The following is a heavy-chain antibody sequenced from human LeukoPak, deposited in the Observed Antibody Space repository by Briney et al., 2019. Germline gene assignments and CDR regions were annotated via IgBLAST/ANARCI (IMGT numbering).Heavy chain of an antibody. CDR3: ASIPRTVAGNWFDP. V-gene: IGHV3-30*19. CDR1: GFTFSSYG. J-gene: IGHJ5*02. D-gene: IGHD6-19*01. Sequence: GGSLRLSCAASGFTFSSYGMHWVRQAPGKGLEWVAVISYDGSNKYYADSVKGRFTISRDNSKNTLYLQMNSLRAEDTAVYYCASIPRTVAGNWFDPWGQGTLVTVSS. CDR2: ISYDGSNK.